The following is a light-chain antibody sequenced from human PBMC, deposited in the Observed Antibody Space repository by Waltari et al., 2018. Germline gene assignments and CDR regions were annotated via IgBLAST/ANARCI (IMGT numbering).Light chain of an antibody. CDR2: EDS. J-gene: IGLJ2*01. CDR1: ALSTKY. Sequence: SYELTQPPSVSVSPGQTASITCSGHALSTKYAYWYHQKSGRAPVLVIFEDSKRPSGIPERIPGSSSGTMATLTLSGGQLEDEGDYYCLSPDSSGTYVVFGGGTKLTVL. V-gene: IGLV3-10*01. CDR3: LSPDSSGTYVV.